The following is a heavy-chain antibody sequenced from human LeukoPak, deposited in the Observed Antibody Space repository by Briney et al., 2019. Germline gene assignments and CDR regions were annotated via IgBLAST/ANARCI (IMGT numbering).Heavy chain of an antibody. CDR3: ARGTVHYYDSSGTP. CDR2: ISSSSSTI. V-gene: IGHV3-48*02. Sequence: GGSLRLSCAASGFTFSSYSMNWVRQAPGKGLEWVSYISSSSSTIYYADSVKGRFTISRDNAKNSLYLQMNSLRDEDTAVYYCARGTVHYYDSSGTPWGQGTLVTVSS. J-gene: IGHJ1*01. D-gene: IGHD3-22*01. CDR1: GFTFSSYS.